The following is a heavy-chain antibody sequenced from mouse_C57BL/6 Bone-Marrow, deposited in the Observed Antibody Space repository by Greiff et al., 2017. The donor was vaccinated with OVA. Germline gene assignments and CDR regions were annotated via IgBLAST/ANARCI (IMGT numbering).Heavy chain of an antibody. Sequence: EVQRVESGGDLVKPGGSLKLSCAASGFTFSSYGMSWVRQTPDKRLEWVATISSGGSYTYYPDSVKGRFTISRDNAKNTLYLQMSSLKSEDTAMYYCARLGAWFAYWGQGTLVTVSA. V-gene: IGHV5-6*01. CDR3: ARLGAWFAY. J-gene: IGHJ3*01. CDR2: ISSGGSYT. CDR1: GFTFSSYG.